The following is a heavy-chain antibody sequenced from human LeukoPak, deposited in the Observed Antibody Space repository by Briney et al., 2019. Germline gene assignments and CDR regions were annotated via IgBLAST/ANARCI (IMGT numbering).Heavy chain of an antibody. CDR2: IWYDGSNE. Sequence: GRSLRLSCAASGFTFSSYGMHWVRQAPGKGLEWVAVIWYDGSNEYYADSVKGRFTISRDNSKNTLNLQMNSLRAEDTAVYYCARDSGVNQYNWFYPWGQGTLVTVSS. J-gene: IGHJ5*02. V-gene: IGHV3-33*01. D-gene: IGHD3-10*01. CDR3: ARDSGVNQYNWFYP. CDR1: GFTFSSYG.